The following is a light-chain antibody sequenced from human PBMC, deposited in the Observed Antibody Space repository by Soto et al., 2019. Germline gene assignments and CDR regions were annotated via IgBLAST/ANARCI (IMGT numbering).Light chain of an antibody. CDR3: SSYTSSSTPYV. CDR1: SSDVGGYNY. CDR2: DVA. V-gene: IGLV2-14*01. J-gene: IGLJ1*01. Sequence: QSALTQPASVSGSPGQSITISCTGTSSDVGGYNYVSWYQQHPVKAPKLMIYDVANRPSGVSDRFSDSKSGNTASLTISGLQAEDEADYYCSSYTSSSTPYVFGTGTKVTVL.